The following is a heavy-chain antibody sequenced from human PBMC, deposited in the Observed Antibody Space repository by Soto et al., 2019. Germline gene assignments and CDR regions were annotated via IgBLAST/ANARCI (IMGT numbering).Heavy chain of an antibody. CDR1: GFTFSSYA. CDR2: ISYDGSNK. D-gene: IGHD5-18*01. CDR3: ARDPLWGTAMVPWYFDL. J-gene: IGHJ2*01. V-gene: IGHV3-30-3*01. Sequence: GRSLRLSCAASGFTFSSYAMHWVRQAQGKGLEWVAIISYDGSNKYYADSVKGRFTISRDNSKNTLYLQMNSLRAEDTAVYYCARDPLWGTAMVPWYFDLWGRGTLVTVSS.